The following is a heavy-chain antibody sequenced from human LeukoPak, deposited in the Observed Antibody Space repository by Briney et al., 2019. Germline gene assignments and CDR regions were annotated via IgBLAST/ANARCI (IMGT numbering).Heavy chain of an antibody. J-gene: IGHJ4*02. CDR1: GFTFDDYA. CDR2: ISWNSGSI. V-gene: IGHV3-9*01. CDR3: AKGTDGDYGYYFDY. Sequence: GRSLRLSCAASGFTFDDYAMHWVRQAPGKGLEWVSGISWNSGSIGYADSVKGRFTISRDNAKNSLYLQMNSLRAEDTALYYCAKGTDGDYGYYFDYWGREPWSPSPQ. D-gene: IGHD4-17*01.